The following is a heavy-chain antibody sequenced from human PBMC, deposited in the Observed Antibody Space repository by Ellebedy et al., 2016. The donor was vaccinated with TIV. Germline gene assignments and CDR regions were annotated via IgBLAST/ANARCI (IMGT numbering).Heavy chain of an antibody. Sequence: PGGSLRLSCAASGFAVSSNYMTWVRQAPGRGLEWVSLIYSDGNTNYADSVRGRFTISRDSSKNTLDLKMNSLRAEDTAVYYCARAGEYCDFPQNCYAMDVWGQGTTVTVS. CDR2: IYSDGNT. D-gene: IGHD2/OR15-2a*01. CDR1: GFAVSSNY. V-gene: IGHV3-53*01. CDR3: ARAGEYCDFPQNCYAMDV. J-gene: IGHJ6*02.